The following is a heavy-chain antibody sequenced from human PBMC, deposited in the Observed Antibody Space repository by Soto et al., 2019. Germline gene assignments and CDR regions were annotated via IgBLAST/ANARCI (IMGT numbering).Heavy chain of an antibody. J-gene: IGHJ4*02. D-gene: IGHD4-17*01. V-gene: IGHV3-11*01. CDR3: ARPEPNYDDFNDY. CDR1: GFTFSDYY. Sequence: QVQLVESGGGLVKPGGSLRLSCAASGFTFSDYYMGWIRQAPGKGLEWLSYISDSGITIYYADSVKGRFTISRDNAKNSLYLQMNTLSAEDTAVYYCARPEPNYDDFNDYWGQGTLVTVSS. CDR2: ISDSGITI.